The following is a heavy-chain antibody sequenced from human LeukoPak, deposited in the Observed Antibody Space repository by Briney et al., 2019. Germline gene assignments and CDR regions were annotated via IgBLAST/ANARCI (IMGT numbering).Heavy chain of an antibody. V-gene: IGHV1-18*01. CDR1: GYTFTSFG. Sequence: GASMKVSCKASGYTFTSFGISWLRQAPGQGLEWMGWISARNGNINYAQKFQGRVTMTTDTSTSTAYMELRSLRSDDTAVYYCARDNGGAYYFDTSAYYHNDAFDIWGQGTMVTVSS. D-gene: IGHD3-22*01. CDR3: ARDNGGAYYFDTSAYYHNDAFDI. CDR2: ISARNGNI. J-gene: IGHJ3*02.